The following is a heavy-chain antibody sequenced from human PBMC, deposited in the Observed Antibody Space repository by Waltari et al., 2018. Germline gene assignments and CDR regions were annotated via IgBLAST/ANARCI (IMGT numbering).Heavy chain of an antibody. J-gene: IGHJ4*02. Sequence: QVQLVESGGGVVQPGRSLSLACAGSGFPFRSYAMHWVRQAQGKGLEWVAVISYDGNTKFYADSVEGRFTISRDNSKNTLYLQMNSLRAEDTAVFYCARESMSSYFFDYWGQGTLVTVSS. V-gene: IGHV3-30-3*01. CDR1: GFPFRSYA. CDR3: ARESMSSYFFDY. CDR2: ISYDGNTK. D-gene: IGHD2-21*01.